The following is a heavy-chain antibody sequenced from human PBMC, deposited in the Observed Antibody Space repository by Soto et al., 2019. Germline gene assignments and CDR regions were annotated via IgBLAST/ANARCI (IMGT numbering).Heavy chain of an antibody. J-gene: IGHJ4*02. V-gene: IGHV3-30*03. CDR3: ARGPSYSDSYFDH. CDR1: EFTFSNYA. Sequence: QVQLVESGGDAVQPGGSRRLSCAASEFTFSNYAMHWVRQAPGKGLQWLAVISYDGNNKYYADSVEGRFTISRDNSKNTVYLQMNSLRLEDTAVYYCARGPSYSDSYFDHWGQGTLVTVSS. D-gene: IGHD4-17*01. CDR2: ISYDGNNK.